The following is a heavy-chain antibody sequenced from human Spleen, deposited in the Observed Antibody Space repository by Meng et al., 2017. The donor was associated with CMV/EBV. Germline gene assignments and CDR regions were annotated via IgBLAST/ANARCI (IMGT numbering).Heavy chain of an antibody. CDR2: IYSGGTTT. D-gene: IGHD4-11*01. V-gene: IGHV3-23*03. CDR1: GLTFSSYA. J-gene: IGHJ4*02. Sequence: GGSLRLSCAASGLTFSSYAMSWVRQAPGKGLEWVSLIYSGGTTTYYADSVEGRFTISRDNSKNTLYLQMNSLRAEDTAVYYCAKVTTGPWYFDLWGQGTLVTVSS. CDR3: AKVTTGPWYFDL.